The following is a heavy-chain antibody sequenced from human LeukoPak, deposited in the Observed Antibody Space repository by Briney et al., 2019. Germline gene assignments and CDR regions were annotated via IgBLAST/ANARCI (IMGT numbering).Heavy chain of an antibody. V-gene: IGHV4-59*01. J-gene: IGHJ3*02. CDR3: ARHRITMVRGVTPDAFDI. D-gene: IGHD3-10*01. Sequence: SETLSLTCTVSGGSISSYYWSWIRQPPGKGLEWIGYIYYSGSTNYNPSLKSRVTISVDTSKNQFSLKLSSVTAADTAVYYCARHRITMVRGVTPDAFDIWGQGTMVTVSS. CDR2: IYYSGST. CDR1: GGSISSYY.